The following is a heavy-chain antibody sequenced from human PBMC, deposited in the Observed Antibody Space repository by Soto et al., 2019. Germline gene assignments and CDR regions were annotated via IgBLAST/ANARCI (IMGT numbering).Heavy chain of an antibody. CDR2: INHSGST. J-gene: IGHJ4*02. CDR1: GGSFSGYY. Sequence: SETLSLTCAVYGGSFSGYYWSWIRQPPGKGLEWIGEINHSGSTNYNPSLKSRVTISVDTSKNQFSLKLSSVTAADTAVYYCARGGEPYYGSGNFNYWGQGTLVTVSS. CDR3: ARGGEPYYGSGNFNY. V-gene: IGHV4-34*01. D-gene: IGHD3-10*01.